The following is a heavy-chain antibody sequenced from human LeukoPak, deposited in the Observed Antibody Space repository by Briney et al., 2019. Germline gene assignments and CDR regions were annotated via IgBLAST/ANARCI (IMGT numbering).Heavy chain of an antibody. J-gene: IGHJ3*02. CDR2: IYPGDSDT. D-gene: IGHD5-18*01. CDR3: ATSYSYGYVLSAFDI. Sequence: GESLKISCKGSGYSFPSYWLGWGRQVPGKGLGGMGIIYPGDSDTRYSPSFQGQVTISADKSISTAYLQWSSLKASDTAMYYCATSYSYGYVLSAFDIWGQGTMVTVSS. CDR1: GYSFPSYW. V-gene: IGHV5-51*01.